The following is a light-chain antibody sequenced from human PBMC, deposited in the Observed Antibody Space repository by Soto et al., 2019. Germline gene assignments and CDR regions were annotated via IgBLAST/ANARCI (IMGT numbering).Light chain of an antibody. CDR1: QSFSTNY. V-gene: IGKV3-20*01. J-gene: IGKJ2*01. Sequence: EIELTQSPGTLSLSPGESATLSCRASQSFSTNYVAWYQHKAGQAPRPLIYGASTRATGIPDRFSGSGSGTDYTLTISRLEPEDFAVYYCQQYASSMVYTFGQGTKLEVK. CDR3: QQYASSMVYT. CDR2: GAS.